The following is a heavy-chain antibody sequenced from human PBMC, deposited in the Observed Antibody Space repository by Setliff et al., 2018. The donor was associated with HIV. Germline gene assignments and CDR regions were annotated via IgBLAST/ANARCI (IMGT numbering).Heavy chain of an antibody. D-gene: IGHD2-8*02. V-gene: IGHV4-39*01. J-gene: IGHJ4*02. CDR1: GGSIRSYY. CDR2: IYFSGTP. CDR3: ARRGMWSYETGGNPTATFDY. Sequence: SETLSLTCTVSGGSIRSYYWAWIRQPPGKGLEWVASIYFSGTPYYNPSLKNRVTISVDTSKNQFSLKLSSVTAADTAVYYCARRGMWSYETGGNPTATFDYWGQGVLVTVSS.